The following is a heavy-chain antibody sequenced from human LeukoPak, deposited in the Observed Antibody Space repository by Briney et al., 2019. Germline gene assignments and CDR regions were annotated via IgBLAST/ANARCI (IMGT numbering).Heavy chain of an antibody. J-gene: IGHJ6*03. CDR2: ITRDSIYT. D-gene: IGHD2-2*01. V-gene: IGHV3-21*01. Sequence: GGSLRLSCAASGFTFNNYNMNWVRQTPGKGLEWVSSITRDSIYTFYADSVKGRFTISRDNAKNSLYLQMNSLRAEDTAVYYCAGSTSSDYYYYYYMDVWGKGTTVTVSS. CDR1: GFTFNNYN. CDR3: AGSTSSDYYYYYYMDV.